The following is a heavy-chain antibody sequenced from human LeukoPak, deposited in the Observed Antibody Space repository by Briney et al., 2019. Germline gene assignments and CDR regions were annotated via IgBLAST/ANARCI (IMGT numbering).Heavy chain of an antibody. J-gene: IGHJ3*02. CDR2: INPSGGST. D-gene: IGHD1-20*01. CDR1: GYTFTSYY. CDR3: ARLTGGLVDAFDI. V-gene: IGHV1-46*01. Sequence: ASVKVSCKASGYTFTSYYMHWVRHAPGQGLEWMGIINPSGGSTSYAQKFQGRVTMTRDTSTSTVYMELSSLRSDDTAVYYCARLTGGLVDAFDIWGEGTMVTVSS.